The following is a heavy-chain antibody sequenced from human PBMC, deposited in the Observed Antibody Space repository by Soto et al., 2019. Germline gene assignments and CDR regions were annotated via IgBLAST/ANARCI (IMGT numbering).Heavy chain of an antibody. Sequence: PGGSLRLSCAASGFTFSSYAMHWVRQAPGKGLEYVSAISSYGGSTYYANSVKGRFAISRDDSKNTVFLQMNSLKIEDSGVYYCASGTGKSDFDYWGLGILVTVSS. J-gene: IGHJ4*02. D-gene: IGHD1-1*01. CDR1: GFTFSSYA. V-gene: IGHV3-64*01. CDR2: ISSYGGST. CDR3: ASGTGKSDFDY.